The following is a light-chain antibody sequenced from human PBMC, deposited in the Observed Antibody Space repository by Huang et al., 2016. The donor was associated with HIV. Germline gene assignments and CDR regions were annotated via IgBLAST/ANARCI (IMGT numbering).Light chain of an antibody. CDR2: AAS. J-gene: IGKJ4*01. Sequence: DIQMTQSPSSLSASVGDRISITCRASQSISTFLNWYQQKPGKAPKLLIYAASNLHSGGSSRFSGTGSGTLFTLTVTGLLPDDFASYVCQQTSSVPLTFGGGTKVEMK. V-gene: IGKV1-39*01. CDR3: QQTSSVPLT. CDR1: QSISTF.